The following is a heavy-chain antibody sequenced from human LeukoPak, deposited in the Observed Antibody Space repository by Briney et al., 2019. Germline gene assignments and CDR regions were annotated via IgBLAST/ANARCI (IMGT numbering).Heavy chain of an antibody. CDR2: LRYDARNE. Sequence: GGSLTLSCQTSGLVFSNYGMHWVRQAPDKGLEWGAYLRYDARNEYYADSVNGRFFIARDNSRNTLYLQMNSRRAEDTGVYSCAKDSNSGYVSVGPDYWGLGTLVTVSS. CDR1: GLVFSNYG. J-gene: IGHJ4*02. CDR3: AKDSNSGYVSVGPDY. D-gene: IGHD5-12*01. V-gene: IGHV3-30*02.